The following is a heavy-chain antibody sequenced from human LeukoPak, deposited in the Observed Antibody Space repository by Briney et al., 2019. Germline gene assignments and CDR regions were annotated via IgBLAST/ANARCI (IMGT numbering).Heavy chain of an antibody. V-gene: IGHV3-30*18. Sequence: GGSLRLSCAASGFTFSSYGMHWVRQAPGKGLEWVAVIPYDGSNKYYTDSVRGRFTVSRDNSKNTLYLQMNSLRAEDTAVYYCAKNRVPTAITPDSWGQGTLVTVSS. CDR3: AKNRVPTAITPDS. CDR2: IPYDGSNK. J-gene: IGHJ5*01. D-gene: IGHD2-2*02. CDR1: GFTFSSYG.